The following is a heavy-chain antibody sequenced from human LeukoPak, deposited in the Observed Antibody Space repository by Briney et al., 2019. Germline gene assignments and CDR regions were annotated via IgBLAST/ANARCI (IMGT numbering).Heavy chain of an antibody. CDR3: ARFLTMMLRYDAFDI. CDR1: GFTFSDYY. D-gene: IGHD3-22*01. CDR2: ISSSGSTI. J-gene: IGHJ3*02. V-gene: IGHV3-11*04. Sequence: PGGSLRLSCAASGFTFSDYYMSWIRQAPGKGLVWVLYISSSGSTIYYADSVKGRFTISRDNAKNSLYLQMNSLRAEDTAVYYCARFLTMMLRYDAFDIWGQGTMVTVSS.